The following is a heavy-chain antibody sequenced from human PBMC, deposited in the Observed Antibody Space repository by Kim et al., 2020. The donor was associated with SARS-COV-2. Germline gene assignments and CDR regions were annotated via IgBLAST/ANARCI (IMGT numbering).Heavy chain of an antibody. CDR2: ISKDGDDR. D-gene: IGHD2-8*01. Sequence: GGSLRLSCVASGLTFSNYAMSWVRQAPGKGLEWVSAISKDGDDRYYVDYVRGRFTISRDNSKNTLYLQMYSLSTEDTAVYYCTRSRYCTSRRCPFDFWGQGTLVTVSS. J-gene: IGHJ4*02. CDR1: GLTFSNYA. CDR3: TRSRYCTSRRCPFDF. V-gene: IGHV3-23*01.